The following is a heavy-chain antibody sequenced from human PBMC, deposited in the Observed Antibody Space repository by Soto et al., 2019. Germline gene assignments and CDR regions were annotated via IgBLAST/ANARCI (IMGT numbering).Heavy chain of an antibody. CDR1: GASISRDH. D-gene: IGHD6-19*01. V-gene: IGHV4-59*08. J-gene: IGHJ4*02. CDR3: ATYTSGGGGRGH. CDR2: EYSGST. Sequence: QVQLQESGPGLVKPSETLSLTCTVSGASISRDHWNWIRQPPGKGLEWIGEYSGSTNYNPSLKSQVTISVDTSKNQFSLKLSSVTAADTAVYFCATYTSGGGGRGHWGQGTLVTVSS.